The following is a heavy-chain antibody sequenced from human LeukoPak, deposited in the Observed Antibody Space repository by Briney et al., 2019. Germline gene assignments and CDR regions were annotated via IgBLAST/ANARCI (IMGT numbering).Heavy chain of an antibody. J-gene: IGHJ4*02. D-gene: IGHD5-12*01. CDR3: ARSRGRGYSGYGFDY. CDR1: GGSISSYY. V-gene: IGHV4-59*01. CDR2: IYYSGST. Sequence: SETLSLTCTVSGGSISSYYWSWIRQPPGKGLEWIGYIYYSGSTNYNPSLKSRVTISVDTSKNQFSLKLSSVTAADTAVYYCARSRGRGYSGYGFDYWGQRTLVTVSS.